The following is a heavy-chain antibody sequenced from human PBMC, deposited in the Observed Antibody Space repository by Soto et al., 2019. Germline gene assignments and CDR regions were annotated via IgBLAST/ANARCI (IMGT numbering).Heavy chain of an antibody. CDR3: ASRVEGLYSGNDRYYFDY. D-gene: IGHD5-12*01. CDR2: IYYSGTS. CDR1: GGSISTSAYY. J-gene: IGHJ4*02. Sequence: KTSETLSLTCTVSGGSISTSAYYWGWIRQPPGKGLEWIGTIYYSGTSYHNPSLKSRVTISVDTSKNQFSLTLTSVTAADTAVYYCASRVEGLYSGNDRYYFDYWGQGTLVTVS. V-gene: IGHV4-39*01.